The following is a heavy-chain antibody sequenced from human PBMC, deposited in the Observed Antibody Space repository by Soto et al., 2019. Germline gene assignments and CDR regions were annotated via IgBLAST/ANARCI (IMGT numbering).Heavy chain of an antibody. Sequence: EVQLVESGGGLVQPGGSLRLSCTASGFIVSDTYVNWVRQAPGKGLEWVSVISNRGDTHYADSVRGRFSLSRDISDNTLHLQMNSLRVEDTAVYYCARGPRYCRGGSCSITGDAYDIWGQGTMVTVSS. D-gene: IGHD2-15*01. CDR2: ISNRGDT. CDR1: GFIVSDTY. CDR3: ARGPRYCRGGSCSITGDAYDI. J-gene: IGHJ3*02. V-gene: IGHV3-66*01.